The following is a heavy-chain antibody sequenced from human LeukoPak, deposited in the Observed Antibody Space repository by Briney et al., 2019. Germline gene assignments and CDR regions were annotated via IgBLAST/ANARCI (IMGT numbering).Heavy chain of an antibody. CDR2: ISYDGSNK. D-gene: IGHD3-22*01. CDR3: ARDRTGMRDYYDSSGYADY. Sequence: GGSLRLSCAASGFTFSSYAMHWVRQAPGKGLEWVAVISYDGSNKYYADSVKGRFTISRDNSKNTLYLQMNSLRAEDTAVYYCARDRTGMRDYYDSSGYADYWGQGTLVTVSS. J-gene: IGHJ4*02. V-gene: IGHV3-30-3*01. CDR1: GFTFSSYA.